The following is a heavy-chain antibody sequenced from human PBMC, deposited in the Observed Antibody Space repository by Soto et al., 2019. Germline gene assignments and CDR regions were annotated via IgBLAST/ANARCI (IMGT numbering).Heavy chain of an antibody. CDR1: GFSLKTTGLG. CDR2: LYWDDDK. J-gene: IGHJ4*02. D-gene: IGHD3-16*02. CDR3: AQKVNMVTFGGVVAHYFFHY. Sequence: QITLKESGPTLVKPTQTLTLTCTFSGFSLKTTGLGVGWFRQPPGKAPEWLALLYWDDDKRYSPTLLSRHTIARGSSRNQVVLTKTNVYPVDTAICFCAQKVNMVTFGGVVAHYFFHYWGPGALVTVSS. V-gene: IGHV2-5*02.